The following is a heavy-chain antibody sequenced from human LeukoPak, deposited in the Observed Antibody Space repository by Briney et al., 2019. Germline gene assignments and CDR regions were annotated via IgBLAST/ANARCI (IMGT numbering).Heavy chain of an antibody. J-gene: IGHJ2*01. V-gene: IGHV3-21*01. Sequence: GGSLRLSCVASGFTFTSHSLNWLRQAPGKGLEWVASINYNTDYILYAESVKGRFSISRDNARNSVYLQMNSLTDEDTALYYCARDWRNKYSNSWSRGEWYFDLWGRGTLVSVSS. CDR1: GFTFTSHS. CDR2: INYNTDYI. D-gene: IGHD6-13*01. CDR3: ARDWRNKYSNSWSRGEWYFDL.